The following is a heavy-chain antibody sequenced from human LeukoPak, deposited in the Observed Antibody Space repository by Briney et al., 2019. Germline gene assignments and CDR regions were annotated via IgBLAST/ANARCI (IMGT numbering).Heavy chain of an antibody. CDR1: GYTFTSYY. J-gene: IGHJ6*03. CDR2: ISAYNGNT. V-gene: IGHV1-18*04. Sequence: ASVKVSCKASGYTFTSYYMHWVRQAPGQGLEWMGWISAYNGNTNYAQKLQGRVTMTTDTSTSTAYMELRSLRSDDTAVYYCARRAAAGLRNYYYYYYMDVWGKGTTVTVSS. CDR3: ARRAAAGLRNYYYYYYMDV. D-gene: IGHD6-13*01.